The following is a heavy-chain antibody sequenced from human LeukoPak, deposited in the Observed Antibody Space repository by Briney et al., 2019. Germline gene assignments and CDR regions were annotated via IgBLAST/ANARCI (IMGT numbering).Heavy chain of an antibody. CDR1: GFTFSSYS. CDR3: ARALTPGPTFDY. J-gene: IGHJ4*02. Sequence: GGSLRLSRAASGFTFSSYSMNWVRKAPGKGLEWVSSISSSSSYIYYADSVKGRFTISRDNAKNSLYLQMNSLRAEDTAVYYCARALTPGPTFDYWGQGTLVTVSS. V-gene: IGHV3-21*01. CDR2: ISSSSSYI.